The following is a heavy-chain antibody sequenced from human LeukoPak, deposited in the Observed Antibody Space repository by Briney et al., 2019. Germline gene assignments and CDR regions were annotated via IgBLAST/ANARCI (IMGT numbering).Heavy chain of an antibody. CDR3: ARHYYYDSSGFYAFDI. CDR2: IYYSGST. Sequence: PSETLSLTCTVSGGSISSCYWSWIRQPPGKGLEWLGYIYYSGSTNYNPALKSRVTISVDTSKNQFFLKLSSVTAADTAVYYCARHYYYDSSGFYAFDIWGQGTMVTVSS. D-gene: IGHD3-22*01. CDR1: GGSISSCY. J-gene: IGHJ3*02. V-gene: IGHV4-59*08.